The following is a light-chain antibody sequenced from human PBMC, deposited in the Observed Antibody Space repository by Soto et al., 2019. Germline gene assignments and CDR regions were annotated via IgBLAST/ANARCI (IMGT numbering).Light chain of an antibody. V-gene: IGKV1-5*01. CDR2: DAS. J-gene: IGKJ1*01. CDR3: QQYNSYST. CDR1: QSISTW. Sequence: DIQMTQSPSTLSASVGDRVTITFRASQSISTWLAWYQQKPGKAPKLLIYDASSLESGVPSRFSGSGSGTEFTLTISSLQPEDFASYYCQQYNSYSTFGQGTKV.